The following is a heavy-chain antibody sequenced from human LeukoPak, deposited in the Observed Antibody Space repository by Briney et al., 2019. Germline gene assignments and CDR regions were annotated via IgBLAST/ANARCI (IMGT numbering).Heavy chain of an antibody. CDR3: AKDDYGSGTSWFFDY. V-gene: IGHV1-24*01. D-gene: IGHD3-10*01. Sequence: ASVKVSCKVSGYTLTELSMHWVRQAPGKGLEWMGGFDPEDGETIYAQKFQGRVTMTRDMSTSTVYMELSSLRAEDTAVYYCAKDDYGSGTSWFFDYWGQGTLVTVSS. J-gene: IGHJ4*02. CDR2: FDPEDGET. CDR1: GYTLTELS.